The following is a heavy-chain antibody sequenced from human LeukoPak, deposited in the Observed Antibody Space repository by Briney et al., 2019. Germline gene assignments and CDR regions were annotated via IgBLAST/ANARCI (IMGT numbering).Heavy chain of an antibody. Sequence: SVTVSCKASGGTFSSYAISWVRQAPGQGLEWMGGIIPIFGTANYAQKFQGRVTITTDESTSTAYMELSSLRSEDTAVYYCARARRVYYDFWSGYSSPYYFDYWGQGTLVTVSS. CDR1: GGTFSSYA. CDR3: ARARRVYYDFWSGYSSPYYFDY. CDR2: IIPIFGTA. D-gene: IGHD3-3*01. V-gene: IGHV1-69*05. J-gene: IGHJ4*02.